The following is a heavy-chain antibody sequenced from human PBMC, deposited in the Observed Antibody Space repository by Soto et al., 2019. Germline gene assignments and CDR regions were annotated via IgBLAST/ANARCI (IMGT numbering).Heavy chain of an antibody. CDR1: GGTFSSYA. CDR2: IIPIFGTA. J-gene: IGHJ2*01. CDR3: ASPTTVVARYFDL. Sequence: ASVKVSCKASGGTFSSYAISWVRQAPGQGLEWMGGIIPIFGTANYAQKFQGRVTITADESTSTAYMELSSLRSEDTAVYYCASPTTVVARYFDLWGRGTLVTVSS. D-gene: IGHD4-17*01. V-gene: IGHV1-69*13.